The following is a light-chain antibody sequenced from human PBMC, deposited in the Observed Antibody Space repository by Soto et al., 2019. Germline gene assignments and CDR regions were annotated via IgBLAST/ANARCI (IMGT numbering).Light chain of an antibody. CDR2: AAS. V-gene: IGKV1-39*01. J-gene: IGKJ4*01. Sequence: DIQMTQSPSSLSASVGDRVSITCRASQSIDRYLNWYQQKPGKAPKVLIYAASSLHSGVPSRFSGSGSGTDFTFTISSLQPDDFATYYCQQSYSTPVTFGGWTKVEIK. CDR1: QSIDRY. CDR3: QQSYSTPVT.